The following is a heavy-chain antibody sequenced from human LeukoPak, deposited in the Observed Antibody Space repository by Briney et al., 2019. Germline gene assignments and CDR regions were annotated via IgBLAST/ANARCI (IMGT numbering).Heavy chain of an antibody. CDR2: VYSGGST. CDR3: ARDWRYFDFDY. J-gene: IGHJ4*02. V-gene: IGHV3-66*01. CDR1: GFTFSTYA. D-gene: IGHD3-9*01. Sequence: GGSLRLSCAASGFTFSTYAMSWVRQAPGKGLECVSVVYSGGSTYYADSVKGRFTISRDNSKNTLYLQMNSLRAEDTAVYYCARDWRYFDFDYWGQGTLVTVSS.